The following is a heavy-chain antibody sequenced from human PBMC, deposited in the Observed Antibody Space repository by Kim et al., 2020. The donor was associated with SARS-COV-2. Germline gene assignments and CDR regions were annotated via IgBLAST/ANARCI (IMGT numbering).Heavy chain of an antibody. J-gene: IGHJ6*02. V-gene: IGHV3-15*01. CDR2: IKSKTDGGTT. CDR1: GFTFSNAW. CDR3: TTDPLFYSSSYYYYGMDV. D-gene: IGHD6-13*01. Sequence: GGSLRLSCAASGFTFSNAWMSWVRQAPGKGLEWVGRIKSKTDGGTTDYAAPVKGRFTISRDDSKNTLYLQMNSLKTEDTAVYYCTTDPLFYSSSYYYYGMDVWGQGTTVTVSS.